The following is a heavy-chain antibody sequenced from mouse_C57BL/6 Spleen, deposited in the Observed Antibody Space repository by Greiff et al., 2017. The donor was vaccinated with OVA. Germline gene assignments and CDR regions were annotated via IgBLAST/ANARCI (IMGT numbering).Heavy chain of an antibody. D-gene: IGHD2-3*01. CDR2: IDPSDSYT. Sequence: QVQLQQPGAELVKPGASVKLSCKASGYTFTSYWMQWVKQRPGQGLEWIGEIDPSDSYTNYNQKFKGKATLTVDTSSSTAYMQLSSLTSEDSAVYYCGRNYDDCYHFDYWGQGTTLTVSS. V-gene: IGHV1-50*01. CDR3: GRNYDDCYHFDY. CDR1: GYTFTSYW. J-gene: IGHJ2*01.